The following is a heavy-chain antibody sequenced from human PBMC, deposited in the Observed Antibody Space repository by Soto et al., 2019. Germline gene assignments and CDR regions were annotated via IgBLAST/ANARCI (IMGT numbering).Heavy chain of an antibody. CDR3: AREEDYDSSGYYLDY. CDR2: IYTSGST. V-gene: IGHV4-4*07. J-gene: IGHJ4*02. CDR1: GGSISSYY. Sequence: SETLSLTCTVSGGSISSYYWSWIRQPAGKGLEWIGRIYTSGSTNYNPSLKSRVTMSVDTSKNQFSLKLSSVTAADTAVYYCAREEDYDSSGYYLDYWGQGTLVTVSS. D-gene: IGHD3-22*01.